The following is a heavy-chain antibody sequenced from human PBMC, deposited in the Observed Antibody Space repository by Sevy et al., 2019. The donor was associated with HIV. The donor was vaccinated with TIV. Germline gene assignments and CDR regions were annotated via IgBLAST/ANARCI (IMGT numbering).Heavy chain of an antibody. J-gene: IGHJ4*02. V-gene: IGHV3-21*06. Sequence: GGSLRLSCAASGFTFYYFNMNWVRQAPGKGLEWVSSISSGSSHIKYADSVQGRFTISRDNAKSSLYLQMNSLSAEDTAVYYCARNRDYYDSSGSSYWGQGTLVTVSS. CDR3: ARNRDYYDSSGSSY. CDR1: GFTFYYFN. CDR2: ISSGSSHI. D-gene: IGHD3-22*01.